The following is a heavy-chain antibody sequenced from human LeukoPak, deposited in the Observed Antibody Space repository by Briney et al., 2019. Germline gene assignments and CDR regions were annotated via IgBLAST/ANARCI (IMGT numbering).Heavy chain of an antibody. CDR2: IYYSGST. CDR1: GGSISSYY. V-gene: IGHV4-59*08. J-gene: IGHJ4*02. D-gene: IGHD6-13*01. CDR3: ARHVGSSSWQNFDY. Sequence: SETLSLTCTVPGGSISSYYWSWIRQPPGKGLEWIGYIYYSGSTNYNPSLKSRVTTSVDTSKNQFSLKLSSVTAADTAVYYCARHVGSSSWQNFDYWGQGTLVTVSS.